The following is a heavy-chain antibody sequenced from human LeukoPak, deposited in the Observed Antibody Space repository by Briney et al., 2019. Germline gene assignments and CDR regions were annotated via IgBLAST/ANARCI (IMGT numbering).Heavy chain of an antibody. J-gene: IGHJ3*01. D-gene: IGHD2-8*01. Sequence: GGSLRLSCAASGFTFSSYWMHWVRQAPGKGLVWVSRINSDASSTSYADSVKGRFTISRDNAKNTLYLQMNSLRAEDTAVYYCARVQGHPPNGLDVWGQGTMVTVSS. CDR3: ARVQGHPPNGLDV. CDR2: INSDASST. CDR1: GFTFSSYW. V-gene: IGHV3-74*01.